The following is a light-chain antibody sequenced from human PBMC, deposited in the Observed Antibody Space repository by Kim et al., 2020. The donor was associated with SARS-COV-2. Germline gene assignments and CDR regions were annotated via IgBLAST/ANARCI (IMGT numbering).Light chain of an antibody. CDR1: QSVSSSY. CDR2: ATS. J-gene: IGKJ5*01. V-gene: IGKV3-20*01. Sequence: PGERATLSCWASQSVSSSYLAWYQQRPGQAPRLLIYATSSRATGIPDRFSGSGSGTDFTLTISRLEPEDFAVYFCQQYGSSPPITFGQGTRLEIK. CDR3: QQYGSSPPIT.